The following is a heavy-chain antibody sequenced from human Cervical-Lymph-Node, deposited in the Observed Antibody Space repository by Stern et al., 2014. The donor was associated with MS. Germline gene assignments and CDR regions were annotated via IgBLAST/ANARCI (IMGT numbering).Heavy chain of an antibody. J-gene: IGHJ4*02. Sequence: QVTLKESGPALVKPTQTLTLTCTFSGFSLSTTGMCLSWIRQPPGKALEWLALLDWDGDKYYSTALKTRLTISKNPPKTQVAQLMTTMAPQAPAPYFCAPAREAYYFDSWGKEIPVTFSS. D-gene: IGHD3-10*01. V-gene: IGHV2-70*01. CDR1: GFSLSTTGMC. CDR3: APAREAYYFDS. CDR2: LDWDGDK.